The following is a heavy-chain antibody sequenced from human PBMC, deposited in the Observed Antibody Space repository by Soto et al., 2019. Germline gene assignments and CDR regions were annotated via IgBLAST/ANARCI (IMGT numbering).Heavy chain of an antibody. Sequence: SETLSLTCAVYGGSFSGYYWSWIRQPPGKGLEWIGEINHSGSTNYNPSLKSRVTISVDTSKNQFSLKLSSVTAADTAVYYCARFLTEQQLDYGMDVWGQGTTVTVSS. CDR3: ARFLTEQQLDYGMDV. D-gene: IGHD6-13*01. V-gene: IGHV4-34*01. CDR2: INHSGST. CDR1: GGSFSGYY. J-gene: IGHJ6*02.